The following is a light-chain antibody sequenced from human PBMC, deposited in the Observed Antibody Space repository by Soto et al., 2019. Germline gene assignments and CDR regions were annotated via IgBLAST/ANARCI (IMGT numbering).Light chain of an antibody. CDR2: DVS. V-gene: IGLV2-14*01. CDR3: SSYTSSSTYV. CDR1: SSDVGGYNY. Sequence: QSVLTQPASVSGSPGQSITISCTGTSSDVGGYNYVSWYQQHPGKAPKVMIYDVSNRPSGASNRFSGSKSGNTASLTISGLQAEDEADYYCSSYTSSSTYVFGTGTKVTAL. J-gene: IGLJ1*01.